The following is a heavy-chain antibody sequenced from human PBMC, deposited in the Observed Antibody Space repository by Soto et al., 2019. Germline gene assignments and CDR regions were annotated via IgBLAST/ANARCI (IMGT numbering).Heavy chain of an antibody. CDR3: AGDFGSGSYRFDY. J-gene: IGHJ4*02. V-gene: IGHV4-59*01. CDR1: GGSISSFS. D-gene: IGHD3-10*01. CDR2: VYYSGST. Sequence: SETMSLTCTVSGGSISSFSWTWIRQPPGKGLEWIGYVYYSGSTTYNPSLKSRVTMSLDTSKNQFSLNLRSVTAADTAVYYCAGDFGSGSYRFDYWGQGTLVTVSS.